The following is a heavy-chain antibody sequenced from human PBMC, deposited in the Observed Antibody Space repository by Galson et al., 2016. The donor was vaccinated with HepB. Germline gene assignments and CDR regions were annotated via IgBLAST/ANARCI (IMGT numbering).Heavy chain of an antibody. Sequence: SETLSLTCTVSGGSISSSSHYWVWIRQPPGKGLEWIGNIYYSGSTHYNPSLKSRVTISVDTSKNQFSLKLSSVTAADRAVYYCARRKMGMFYGMDVWGQGTTVTVSS. CDR3: ARRKMGMFYGMDV. J-gene: IGHJ6*02. V-gene: IGHV4-39*01. CDR2: IYYSGST. CDR1: GGSISSSSHY. D-gene: IGHD1-26*01.